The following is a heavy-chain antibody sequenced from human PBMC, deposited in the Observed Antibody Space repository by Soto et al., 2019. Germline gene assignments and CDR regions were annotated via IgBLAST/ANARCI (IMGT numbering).Heavy chain of an antibody. CDR3: AKDGGSVCSGGTCYFQAPDY. Sequence: GSLRLSCAASGFTFSSYAMSWVRQAPGKGLEWVSGIDGSGRNTYYADSVKGRFTISRGNSKNTLSVQMNGLRVEDTALYYCAKDGGSVCSGGTCYFQAPDYWGQGTLVTVSS. J-gene: IGHJ4*02. CDR2: IDGSGRNT. CDR1: GFTFSSYA. V-gene: IGHV3-23*01. D-gene: IGHD2-15*01.